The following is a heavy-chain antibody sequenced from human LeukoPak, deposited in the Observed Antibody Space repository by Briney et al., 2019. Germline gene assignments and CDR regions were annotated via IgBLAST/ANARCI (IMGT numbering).Heavy chain of an antibody. CDR2: ISGSGGST. D-gene: IGHD3-10*01. V-gene: IGHV3-23*01. CDR3: ANYGSGSYFSPFNCYYYYGMDV. Sequence: QSGGSLRLSCAASGFTFSSYAMSWVRQAPGKGLEWVSAISGSGGSTYYADSVKGRFTISRDNSKNTLYLQMNSLRAEDTAVYYCANYGSGSYFSPFNCYYYYGMDVWGQGTTVTVSS. J-gene: IGHJ6*02. CDR1: GFTFSSYA.